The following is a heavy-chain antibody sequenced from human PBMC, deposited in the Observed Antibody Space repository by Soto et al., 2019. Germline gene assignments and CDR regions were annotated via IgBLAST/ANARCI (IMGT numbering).Heavy chain of an antibody. J-gene: IGHJ6*02. V-gene: IGHV3-48*02. CDR3: FTQNSRGYYGDYYYYGMDV. D-gene: IGHD3-22*01. CDR1: GFTFSSYS. Sequence: EVQLVESGGGLVQPGGSLRLSCAASGFTFSSYSMNWVRQAPGKGLEWVSYISSSSSTIYYAESVKGRFTISRVNAENSLYLEMNSLRDEDTSVYYCFTQNSRGYYGDYYYYGMDVWGQGTTVTVSS. CDR2: ISSSSSTI.